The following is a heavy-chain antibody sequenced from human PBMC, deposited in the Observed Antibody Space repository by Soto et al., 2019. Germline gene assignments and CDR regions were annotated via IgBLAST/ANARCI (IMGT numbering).Heavy chain of an antibody. CDR2: IYYSGST. Sequence: SETLSLTCTVSGGSISSGAYYWTWLRQHPGKGLEWLGYIYYSGSTYYNPSLKSRVTISLDTSKTQFSLKLSSVTAADTAVYYCARLPYLGAFDIWGQGTMVTVSS. V-gene: IGHV4-31*03. CDR1: GGSISSGAYY. CDR3: ARLPYLGAFDI. J-gene: IGHJ3*02.